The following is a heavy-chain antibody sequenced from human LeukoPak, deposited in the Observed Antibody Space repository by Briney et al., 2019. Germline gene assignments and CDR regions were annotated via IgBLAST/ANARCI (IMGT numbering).Heavy chain of an antibody. D-gene: IGHD3-10*01. CDR1: GYTFTSYA. J-gene: IGHJ4*02. Sequence: ASVKVSCKASGYTFTSYAMHWVRQAPGQRLEWMGWINAGNGNTKYSQKFQGRVTITRDTSASTAYMELSSLRSEDTAVYYCARAILLWFGELSAYFDYWGQGTLVTVSS. V-gene: IGHV1-3*01. CDR2: INAGNGNT. CDR3: ARAILLWFGELSAYFDY.